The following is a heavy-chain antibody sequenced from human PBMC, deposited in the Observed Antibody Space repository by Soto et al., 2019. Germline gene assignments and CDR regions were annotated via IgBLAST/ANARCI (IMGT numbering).Heavy chain of an antibody. J-gene: IGHJ4*02. Sequence: ASVKVSCKASGYTFSNYYMHWVRQAPGQGLEWMGGINPNGDTTYYAQKFLGRLTVTRDTSTSTVYMELSSLRSDDTAVYYCARDLAAGDYWGQGTLVTVSS. CDR3: ARDLAAGDY. V-gene: IGHV1-46*01. CDR2: INPNGDTT. CDR1: GYTFSNYY. D-gene: IGHD6-13*01.